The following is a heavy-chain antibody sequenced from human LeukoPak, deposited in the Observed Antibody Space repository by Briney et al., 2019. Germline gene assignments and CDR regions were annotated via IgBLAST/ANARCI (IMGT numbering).Heavy chain of an antibody. CDR3: ARGRIAGYDY. CDR1: GGSFSGDY. Sequence: SETLSLTCAVYGGSFSGDYWSWIRERPGKGLEWIGEINHSGSTNYNPSLKSRVTISVDTSKNQFSLKLSSVTAADTAVYYCARGRIAGYDYWGQGTLVTVSS. J-gene: IGHJ4*02. CDR2: INHSGST. D-gene: IGHD5-12*01. V-gene: IGHV4-34*01.